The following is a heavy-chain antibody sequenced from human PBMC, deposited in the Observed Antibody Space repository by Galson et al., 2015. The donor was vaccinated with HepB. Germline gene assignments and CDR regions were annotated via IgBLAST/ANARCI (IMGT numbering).Heavy chain of an antibody. CDR2: ISYDGSNK. Sequence: SLRLSCAASGFTFSNYGMHWVRQAPDKGLEWVAVISYDGSNKYYADSVKGRFTISRDNSKNTLYLQMNSLRAEDTALYYCAKDPYLYCALAGIMAGFDYWGQGTLVTVSS. D-gene: IGHD6-19*01. J-gene: IGHJ4*02. V-gene: IGHV3-30*18. CDR3: AKDPYLYCALAGIMAGFDY. CDR1: GFTFSNYG.